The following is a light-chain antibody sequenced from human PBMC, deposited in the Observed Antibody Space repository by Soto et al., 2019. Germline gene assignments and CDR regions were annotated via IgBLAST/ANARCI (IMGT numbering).Light chain of an antibody. CDR3: QQYNSYPWT. J-gene: IGKJ1*01. V-gene: IGKV1-5*03. Sequence: DIQMTQSPSTLSASVGDRVTITCRASQSISSWLAWYQQKPGKAPKLLIYQASRIESGVPSRFSGSGSGTAFTLTISNLQPDDFATYYCQQYNSYPWTFGQGTKVEVK. CDR2: QAS. CDR1: QSISSW.